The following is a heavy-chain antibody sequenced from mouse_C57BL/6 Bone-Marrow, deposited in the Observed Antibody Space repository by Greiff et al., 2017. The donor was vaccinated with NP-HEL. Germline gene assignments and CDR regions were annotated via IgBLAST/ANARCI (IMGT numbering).Heavy chain of an antibody. J-gene: IGHJ3*01. D-gene: IGHD2-1*01. CDR2: IYPRSGNT. Sequence: VQVVESGAELARPGASVKLSCKASGYTFTSYGISWVKQRTGQGLEWIGEIYPRSGNTYYNEKFKGKATLTAGKSSSTAYMELRSLTSEDSAVYFCAYGNGGAYWGQGTLVTVSA. V-gene: IGHV1-81*01. CDR1: GYTFTSYG. CDR3: AYGNGGAY.